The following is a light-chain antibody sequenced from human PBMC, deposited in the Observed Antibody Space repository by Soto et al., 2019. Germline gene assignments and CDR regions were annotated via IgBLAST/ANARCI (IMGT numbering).Light chain of an antibody. V-gene: IGLV2-14*01. CDR1: SSDVGGYNY. Sequence: QSALTQPASVSGSPGQSITISCTGTSSDVGGYNYVSWYQQHPGKAPKLMIYEVTNRPSGVSNRFSGSKSGYTASLTISGVHVEDEATYHCISYTTNSAPVVLVGRTKLAVL. J-gene: IGLJ2*01. CDR2: EVT. CDR3: ISYTTNSAPVV.